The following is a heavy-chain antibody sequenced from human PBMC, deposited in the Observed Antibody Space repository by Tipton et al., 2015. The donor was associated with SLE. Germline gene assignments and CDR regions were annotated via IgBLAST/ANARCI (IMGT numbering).Heavy chain of an antibody. D-gene: IGHD6-13*01. V-gene: IGHV4-34*01. CDR1: GGSFSGYY. CDR2: INHSGST. J-gene: IGHJ5*02. CDR3: ARAQRLVRWFDP. Sequence: TLSLTCAVYGGSFSGYYWSWIRQSPGKGLEWIWEINHSGSTNYNPSLKSRVTISVDTSKKQFSLKVSSVTAADTAVYYCARAQRLVRWFDPWGQGTLVTVSS.